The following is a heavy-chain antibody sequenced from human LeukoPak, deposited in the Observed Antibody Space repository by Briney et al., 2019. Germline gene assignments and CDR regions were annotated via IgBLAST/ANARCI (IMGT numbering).Heavy chain of an antibody. CDR3: AGVTKNFWSGYRFFHPDY. V-gene: IGHV3-21*04. Sequence: GGSLRLSCAASGFTFSSYSMNWVRQAPGKGLEWVSSISSSSSYIYYADSVKGRFTISRDNAKNSLYLQMNSLRAEDTAVYYCAGVTKNFWSGYRFFHPDYWGQGTLVTVSS. D-gene: IGHD3-3*01. CDR2: ISSSSSYI. J-gene: IGHJ4*02. CDR1: GFTFSSYS.